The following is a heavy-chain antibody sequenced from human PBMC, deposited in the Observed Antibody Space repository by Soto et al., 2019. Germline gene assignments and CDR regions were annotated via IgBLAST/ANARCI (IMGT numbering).Heavy chain of an antibody. V-gene: IGHV1-69*02. CDR3: ARAYCTNGVCSPSPGDYYYYMDV. D-gene: IGHD2-8*01. J-gene: IGHJ6*03. CDR1: GGTFSSYT. CDR2: IIPILGIA. Sequence: QVQLVQSGAEVKKPGSSVKVSCKASGGTFSSYTISWVRQAPGQGLEWMGRIIPILGIANYAQKFQGRVTITADKSTSTAYMELSSLRSEDTAVYYCARAYCTNGVCSPSPGDYYYYMDVWGKGTTVTVSS.